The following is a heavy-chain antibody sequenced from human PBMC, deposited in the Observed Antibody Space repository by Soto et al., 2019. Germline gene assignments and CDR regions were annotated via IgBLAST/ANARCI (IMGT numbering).Heavy chain of an antibody. J-gene: IGHJ6*02. CDR3: ARGNVSGVGATTLDYYYYGMDV. V-gene: IGHV3-53*04. CDR2: IYSGGST. Sequence: PGGSLRLSCAASGFTVSSNYMSWVRQAPGKGLEWVSVIYSGGSTYYADSVKGRFTISRHNSKNTLYLQMNSLRAEDTAVYYRARGNVSGVGATTLDYYYYGMDVWGQGTTVTVSS. CDR1: GFTVSSNY. D-gene: IGHD1-26*01.